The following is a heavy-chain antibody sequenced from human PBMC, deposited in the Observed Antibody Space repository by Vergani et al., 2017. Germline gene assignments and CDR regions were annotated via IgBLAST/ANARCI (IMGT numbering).Heavy chain of an antibody. CDR1: GGSISPYY. CDR2: IYTSGAT. D-gene: IGHD2-21*01. V-gene: IGHV4-4*07. J-gene: IGHJ3*01. CDR3: ARDGGEYDKDALDV. Sequence: QVQLQESGPGLVKPSETLSLTCIVSGGSISPYYWSWIRQPAGKGLEWFGRIYTSGATNYNPSLRSRAIMSVDASKKQFSLKLTSVTAADTAVYYCARDGGEYDKDALDVWGQGTKVTVTS.